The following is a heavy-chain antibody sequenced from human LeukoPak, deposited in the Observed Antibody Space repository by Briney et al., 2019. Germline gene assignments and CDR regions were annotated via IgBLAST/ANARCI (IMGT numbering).Heavy chain of an antibody. J-gene: IGHJ3*02. D-gene: IGHD3-10*01. CDR1: GFMFSGSA. V-gene: IGHV3-73*01. CDR2: IRSKINSYAT. CDR3: SRHYKSSEGSAFDI. Sequence: PGGSLRLSCAASGFMFSGSAIHWVRQASGKGLEWVGRIRSKINSYATAYGEPVKGRFTISRDDSKNTAYLRMNSLKTEDTAVYYCSRHYKSSEGSAFDIWGPGTLVTVSA.